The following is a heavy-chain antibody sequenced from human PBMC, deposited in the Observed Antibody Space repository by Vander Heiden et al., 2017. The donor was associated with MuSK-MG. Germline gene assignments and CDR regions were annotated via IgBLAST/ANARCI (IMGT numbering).Heavy chain of an antibody. V-gene: IGHV3-53*01. D-gene: IGHD3-3*01. CDR1: GFTVSSNY. Sequence: EVQLVESGGGLIQPGGSLRLSCAASGFTVSSNYMSWVRQAPGKGLEWVSVIYSGGSTYYADSVKGRFTISRDNSKNTLYLQMNSQRGEDTAVYYCARGGNDFWSGYYVLDYWGQGTLGTVSA. J-gene: IGHJ4*02. CDR3: ARGGNDFWSGYYVLDY. CDR2: IYSGGST.